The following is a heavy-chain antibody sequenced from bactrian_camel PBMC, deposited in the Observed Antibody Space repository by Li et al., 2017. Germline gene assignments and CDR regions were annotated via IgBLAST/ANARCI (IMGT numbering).Heavy chain of an antibody. V-gene: IGHV3S40*01. CDR1: GFTGSPFSDFS. D-gene: IGHD1*01. J-gene: IGHJ4*01. CDR2: IPFGGYDT. CDR3: AGSADLGASLLLSDYEY. Sequence: VQLVESGGGSVEAGETLTLSCAATGFTGSPFSDFSMSWTRQAPGKGLEWVSSIPFGGYDTRKISTNADFAKGRFTISRDNAKSTLYLQLNALESEDTAIYYCAGSADLGASLLLSDYEYWGQGTQVTVS.